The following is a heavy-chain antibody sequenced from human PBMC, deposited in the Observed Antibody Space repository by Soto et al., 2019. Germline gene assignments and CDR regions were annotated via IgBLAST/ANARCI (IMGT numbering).Heavy chain of an antibody. Sequence: SVKVSCKASGGTFSSYTISWVRQAPGQGLEWMGRIIPILGIANYAQKFQGRVTITADKSTSTAYMELSSLRSEDTAVYYCARAPYPKDYDILTGYYPEFDYWGQGTLVTVSS. CDR3: ARAPYPKDYDILTGYYPEFDY. J-gene: IGHJ4*02. CDR2: IIPILGIA. D-gene: IGHD3-9*01. V-gene: IGHV1-69*02. CDR1: GGTFSSYT.